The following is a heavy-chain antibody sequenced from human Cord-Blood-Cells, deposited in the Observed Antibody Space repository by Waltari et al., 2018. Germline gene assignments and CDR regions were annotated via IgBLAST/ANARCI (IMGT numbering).Heavy chain of an antibody. CDR1: GYTFTSYA. V-gene: IGHV1-3*01. CDR3: ARDGLSGGSGSYYYYYYMDV. Sequence: QVQLVQSGAEVKKPGASVKVSCKASGYTFTSYAMHWVRQAPGQRLEWMGWINAGNGNTKYSQKCQGRVTITMDTSASTAYMELSSLRSEDTAVYYCARDGLSGGSGSYYYYYYMDVWGKGTTVTVSS. J-gene: IGHJ6*03. CDR2: INAGNGNT. D-gene: IGHD3-10*01.